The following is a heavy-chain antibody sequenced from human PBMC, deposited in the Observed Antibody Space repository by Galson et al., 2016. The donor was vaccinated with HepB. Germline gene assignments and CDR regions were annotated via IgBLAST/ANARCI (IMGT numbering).Heavy chain of an antibody. D-gene: IGHD7-27*01. J-gene: IGHJ4*02. CDR1: GYTFTNYW. CDR2: IYPGDSDT. V-gene: IGHV5-51*01. CDR3: ARSGSLGRYFDY. Sequence: QSGAEVKKSGESLTISCKGSGYTFTNYWIGWVRQKPGKGLEWMGIIYPGDSDTRYSPSFQGQVTISAGRSFSTAYLQWSGLKASDTAMYYCARSGSLGRYFDYWGQGTLVTVSS.